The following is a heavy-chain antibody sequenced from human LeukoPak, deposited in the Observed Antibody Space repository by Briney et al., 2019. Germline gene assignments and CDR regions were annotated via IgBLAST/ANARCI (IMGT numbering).Heavy chain of an antibody. CDR3: ARVSSVRGVTVGNWFDP. CDR2: IYYSGST. J-gene: IGHJ5*02. CDR1: GGSISSSSYY. D-gene: IGHD3-10*01. Sequence: SETLSLTCTVSGGSISSSSYYWSRIRQPPGKGLEWIGYIYYSGSTNYNPSLKSRVTISVDTSKNQFSLKLSSVTAADTAVYYCARVSSVRGVTVGNWFDPWGQGTLVTVSS. V-gene: IGHV4-61*01.